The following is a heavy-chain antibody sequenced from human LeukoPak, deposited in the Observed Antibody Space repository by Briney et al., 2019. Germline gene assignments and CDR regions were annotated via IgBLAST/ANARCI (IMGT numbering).Heavy chain of an antibody. V-gene: IGHV1-46*01. D-gene: IGHD6-19*01. CDR3: ARDDYSSGYYFDY. CDR2: INPSGGST. Sequence: GASVKVSCKASGYTFTSYYMHWVRHAPGQRLEWMGIINPSGGSTSHAQKFQGRVTMTRDTSTSTFYMELSSLRSEDTAVYYCARDDYSSGYYFDYWGQGTLVTVSS. CDR1: GYTFTSYY. J-gene: IGHJ4*02.